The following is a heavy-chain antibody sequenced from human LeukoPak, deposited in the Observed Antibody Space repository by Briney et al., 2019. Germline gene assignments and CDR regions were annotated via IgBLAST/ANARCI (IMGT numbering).Heavy chain of an antibody. J-gene: IGHJ4*02. Sequence: SETLSLTCAVYGGSFSGYYWSWIRQPPGKGLEWIGEIYHSGSTNYNPSLKSRVTISVDTSKNQFSLKLSSVTAADTAVYYCARTFGDYDYVWGSYRYPYYFDYWGQGTLVTVSS. CDR3: ARTFGDYDYVWGSYRYPYYFDY. V-gene: IGHV4-34*01. CDR2: IYHSGST. D-gene: IGHD3-16*02. CDR1: GGSFSGYY.